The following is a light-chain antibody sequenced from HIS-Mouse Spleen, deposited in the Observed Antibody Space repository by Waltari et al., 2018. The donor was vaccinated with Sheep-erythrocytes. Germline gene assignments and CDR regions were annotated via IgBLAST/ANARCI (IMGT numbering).Light chain of an antibody. Sequence: NFMLIQPHSVSESPGKTVTISCTRSSGSIASNYVQWYQQRPGSATTTVIYEDNQRPSGVPDRFSGSIDSSSNSASLTISGLKTEDEADYYCQSYDSSNYVFGTGTKVTVL. V-gene: IGLV6-57*04. CDR2: EDN. CDR1: SGSIASNY. CDR3: QSYDSSNYV. J-gene: IGLJ1*01.